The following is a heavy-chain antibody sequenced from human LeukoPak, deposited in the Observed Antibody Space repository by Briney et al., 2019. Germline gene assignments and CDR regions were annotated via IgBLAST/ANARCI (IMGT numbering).Heavy chain of an antibody. D-gene: IGHD2-2*01. Sequence: SETLSLTCTVSGDSISNYYWNWIRQAPGKGVEGIGYIFYSGGTNYNSCLKSRATISVERSKNQFSLRLSSVTAADTAVYYCARAKEGTSLVLSFKYHYYFLDVWGIGTTVTVSS. CDR1: GDSISNYY. J-gene: IGHJ6*04. CDR3: ARAKEGTSLVLSFKYHYYFLDV. CDR2: IFYSGGT. V-gene: IGHV4-59*12.